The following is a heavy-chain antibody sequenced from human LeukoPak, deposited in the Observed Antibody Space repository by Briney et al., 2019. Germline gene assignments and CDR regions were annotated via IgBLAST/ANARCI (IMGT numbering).Heavy chain of an antibody. CDR3: AKISGSGKGSKVDY. J-gene: IGHJ4*02. D-gene: IGHD1-26*01. CDR1: GFTLSSYA. CDR2: ISGSGSST. Sequence: GGSLRLSCTASGFTLSSYAMSWVRQAPGKGLEWVSAISGSGSSTYYADSVKGRFTISRDNSKNTLYLQMNSLRAEDTAVYYCAKISGSGKGSKVDYWGQGTLVTVSS. V-gene: IGHV3-23*01.